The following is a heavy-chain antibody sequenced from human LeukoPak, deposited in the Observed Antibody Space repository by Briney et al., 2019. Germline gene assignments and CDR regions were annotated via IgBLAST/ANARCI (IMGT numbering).Heavy chain of an antibody. Sequence: SETLSLTCTVSGYSISSGYYWGWIRQPPGKGLDWIGSIYYSGNTYYNASLKSQVSISIDTSKNQFSLRLNSVTAADTAVYYCAREAFQYDSSGYYYVYFDYWGQGILVTVAS. V-gene: IGHV4-38-2*02. CDR1: GYSISSGYY. CDR3: AREAFQYDSSGYYYVYFDY. D-gene: IGHD3-22*01. CDR2: IYYSGNT. J-gene: IGHJ4*02.